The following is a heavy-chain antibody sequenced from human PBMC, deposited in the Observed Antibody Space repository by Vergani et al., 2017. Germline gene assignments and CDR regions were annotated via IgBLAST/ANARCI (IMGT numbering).Heavy chain of an antibody. CDR2: INHSGST. CDR1: GGSFSGYY. J-gene: IGHJ5*02. CDR3: AGRHGSESYYNQRTNWFDP. V-gene: IGHV4-34*01. D-gene: IGHD3-10*01. Sequence: QVQLQQWGAGLLKPSETLSLTCAVYGGSFSGYYWSWIRPPPGKGLEWIGEINHSGSTNYNPSLKSRVTISVDTSKNQFSLKVSSVTAADTAVYYCAGRHGSESYYNQRTNWFDPWGQGTLVTVSS.